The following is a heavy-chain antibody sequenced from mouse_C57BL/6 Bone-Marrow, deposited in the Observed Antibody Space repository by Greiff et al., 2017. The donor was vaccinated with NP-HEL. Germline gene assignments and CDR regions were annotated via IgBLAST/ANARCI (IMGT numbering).Heavy chain of an antibody. CDR2: IYPGDGDT. D-gene: IGHD2-5*01. CDR1: GYAFSSYW. CDR3: ARSASNSHYFDY. Sequence: LVESGAELVKPGASVKISCKASGYAFSSYWMNWVKQRPGKGLEWIGQIYPGDGDTNYNGKFKGKATLTADKSSSTAYMQLSSLTSEDSAVYFCARSASNSHYFDYWGQGTTLTVSS. J-gene: IGHJ2*01. V-gene: IGHV1-80*01.